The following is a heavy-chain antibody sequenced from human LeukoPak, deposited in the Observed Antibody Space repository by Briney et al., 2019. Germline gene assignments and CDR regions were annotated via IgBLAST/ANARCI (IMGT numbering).Heavy chain of an antibody. CDR2: ISSSSSTI. V-gene: IGHV3-48*04. Sequence: QPGGSLRLSCAASGFTVSSNYMSWVRQAPGKGLEWVSYISSSSSTIYYADSVKGRFTISRDNAKNSLYLQMNSLRAEDTAVYYCARDPWFGEMDYWGQGTLVTVSS. J-gene: IGHJ4*02. CDR1: GFTVSSNY. D-gene: IGHD3-10*01. CDR3: ARDPWFGEMDY.